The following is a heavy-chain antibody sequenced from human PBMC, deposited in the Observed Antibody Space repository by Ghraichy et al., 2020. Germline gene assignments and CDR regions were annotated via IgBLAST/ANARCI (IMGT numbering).Heavy chain of an antibody. Sequence: SQTLSLTCAVSGYSISSAYCWGWIRQPPGKGLEWIGSIYHSGGTYSNPSLKSRVTMSVDTSKNQFSLEVSSVTAADTAVYYCARHVIRNSGSYYYYYVDVWGKGTTVTVSS. CDR3: ARHVIRNSGSYYYYYVDV. CDR1: GYSISSAYC. J-gene: IGHJ6*03. V-gene: IGHV4-38-2*01. D-gene: IGHD4-23*01. CDR2: IYHSGGT.